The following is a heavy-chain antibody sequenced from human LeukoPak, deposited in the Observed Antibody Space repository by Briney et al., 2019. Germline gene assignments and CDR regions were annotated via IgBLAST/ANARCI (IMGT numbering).Heavy chain of an antibody. D-gene: IGHD3-22*01. CDR1: GGSFSGYY. Sequence: SETLSLTCAVYGGSFSGYYWSWIRQPPGKGLEWIGEINHSGSTNYNPSLKSRVTISVDTSKSQFSLKLSSVTAADTAVYYCARGRYYYDSSGSPGWFDPWGQGTLVTVSS. CDR3: ARGRYYYDSSGSPGWFDP. CDR2: INHSGST. J-gene: IGHJ5*02. V-gene: IGHV4-34*01.